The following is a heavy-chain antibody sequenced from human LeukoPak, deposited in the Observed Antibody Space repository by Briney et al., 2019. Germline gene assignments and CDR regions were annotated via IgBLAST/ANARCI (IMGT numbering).Heavy chain of an antibody. J-gene: IGHJ4*02. D-gene: IGHD2-2*01. CDR1: GFTFSSYG. CDR2: ISYDGSNK. V-gene: IGHV3-30*18. Sequence: GGSLRLSCAASGFTFSSYGMHWVRQAPGKGLEWVAVISYDGSNKYYADSVKGRFTISRDNSKNTLCLQMNSLRAEDTAVYYCAKEGCSSTSCSFDYWGQGTLVTVSS. CDR3: AKEGCSSTSCSFDY.